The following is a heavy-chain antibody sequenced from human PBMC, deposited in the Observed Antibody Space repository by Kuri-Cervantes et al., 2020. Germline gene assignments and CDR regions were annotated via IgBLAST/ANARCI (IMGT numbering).Heavy chain of an antibody. D-gene: IGHD1-7*01. V-gene: IGHV3-9*01. CDR3: AKDTESWNYDFSYFDY. J-gene: IGHJ4*02. CDR2: ISWNSGSI. CDR1: GFTFDDYA. Sequence: SLKISCAASGFTFDDYAMHWVRQVPGKGLEWVSGISWNSGSIGYADSVKGRFIISRDNAKNSLYLRMHSLRAEDTALYYCAKDTESWNYDFSYFDYWGQGTLVTVSS.